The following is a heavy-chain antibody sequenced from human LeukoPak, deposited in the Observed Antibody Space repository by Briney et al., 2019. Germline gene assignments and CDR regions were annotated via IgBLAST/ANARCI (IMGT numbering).Heavy chain of an antibody. CDR2: IYKDGSP. CDR3: ATRYFYIGSRYYYGYFFDY. J-gene: IGHJ4*02. Sequence: GGSLRLSCAASGFIVSESYMGWVRQAPGKGLEWVSVIYKDGSPHYADSAKGRFTISRDSSKSALYLQMNSLRAEDTAVYYCATRYFYIGSRYYYGYFFDYWGQGTLVTVSS. D-gene: IGHD3-22*01. V-gene: IGHV3-53*01. CDR1: GFIVSESY.